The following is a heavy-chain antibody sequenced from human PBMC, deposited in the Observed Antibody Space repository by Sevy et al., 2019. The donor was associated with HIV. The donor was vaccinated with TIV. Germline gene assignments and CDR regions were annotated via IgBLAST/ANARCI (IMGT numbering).Heavy chain of an antibody. CDR2: IWYDGTNK. D-gene: IGHD6-19*01. Sequence: GGSLRLSCAASRFTFSSYGMHWVRQAPGKGLEWVAVIWYDGTNKEYADSVKGRFTISRDNPKNTLYLQMSSLRADDTAVYYCARERLAVAGIGYYFDYWGQGTLVTVSS. CDR1: RFTFSSYG. J-gene: IGHJ4*02. V-gene: IGHV3-33*01. CDR3: ARERLAVAGIGYYFDY.